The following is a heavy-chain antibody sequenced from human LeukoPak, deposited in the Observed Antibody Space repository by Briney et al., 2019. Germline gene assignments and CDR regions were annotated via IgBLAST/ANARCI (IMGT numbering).Heavy chain of an antibody. CDR2: ISWNSGSI. Sequence: GGSLRLSCAASGFTFDDYAMHWVRQAPGKGLEWVSGISWNSGSIGYADSVKGQFTISRDNAKNSLYLQMNSLRAEDTALYYCAKTPGYSSSWSIFDYWGQGTLVTVSS. V-gene: IGHV3-9*01. CDR3: AKTPGYSSSWSIFDY. J-gene: IGHJ4*02. CDR1: GFTFDDYA. D-gene: IGHD6-13*01.